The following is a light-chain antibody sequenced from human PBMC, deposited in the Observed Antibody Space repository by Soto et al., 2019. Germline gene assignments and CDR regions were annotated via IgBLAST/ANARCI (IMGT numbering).Light chain of an antibody. CDR2: EAS. J-gene: IGKJ3*01. V-gene: IGKV1-39*01. Sequence: DIQMSQSPSPLSASVGDRVYITCRTSQSVNTFLNWYQAKPGKAPKLLIYEASNLGNGVPSRFSGSGSGTDFTLTISSLQPEDSATYYCQQSYRTPPFNFGPGTKVDIK. CDR1: QSVNTF. CDR3: QQSYRTPPFN.